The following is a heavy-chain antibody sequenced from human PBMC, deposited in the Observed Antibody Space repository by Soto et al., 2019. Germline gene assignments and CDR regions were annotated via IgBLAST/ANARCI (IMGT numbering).Heavy chain of an antibody. CDR2: IYYSGST. CDR1: GGSISSYY. V-gene: IGHV4-59*01. J-gene: IGHJ4*02. Sequence: SETLSLTCTVSGGSISSYYWSWIRQPPGKGLEWIGYIYYSGSTNYNPSLKSRVTISVDTSKNQFSLKLSSVTAADTAVYYCARAYYYDSSGYYWDHWGQGTLVTVS. D-gene: IGHD3-22*01. CDR3: ARAYYYDSSGYYWDH.